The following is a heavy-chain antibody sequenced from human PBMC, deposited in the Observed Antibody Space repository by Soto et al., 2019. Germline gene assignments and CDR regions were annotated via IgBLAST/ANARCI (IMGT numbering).Heavy chain of an antibody. CDR1: GGSFSGYY. CDR3: ARGYYYGSGSYFWFDP. CDR2: INHSGST. Sequence: QVQLQQWGAGLLKPSETLSLTCAVYGGSFSGYYWSWIRQPQGKWLEWIGEINHSGSTNYNPSLKTRDIISVDTAKNQFSLKLSSVTAADTAMYYCARGYYYGSGSYFWFDPWGQGTLVTVSS. J-gene: IGHJ5*02. V-gene: IGHV4-34*01. D-gene: IGHD3-10*01.